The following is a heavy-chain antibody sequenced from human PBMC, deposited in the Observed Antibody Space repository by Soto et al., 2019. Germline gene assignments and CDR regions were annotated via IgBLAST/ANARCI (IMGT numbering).Heavy chain of an antibody. V-gene: IGHV3-53*01. CDR3: ARDPATTPDQAMDV. CDR1: GFIVRTSF. D-gene: IGHD1-1*01. CDR2: IYTDERT. J-gene: IGHJ6*02. Sequence: LILSCAASGFIVRTSFIRWVRQAPGKGLEWVSLIYTDERTFYGDSVKGRFTISRDNSKNTVFLQMNSLRAEDTAVYYCARDPATTPDQAMDVWGQGTTVTGSS.